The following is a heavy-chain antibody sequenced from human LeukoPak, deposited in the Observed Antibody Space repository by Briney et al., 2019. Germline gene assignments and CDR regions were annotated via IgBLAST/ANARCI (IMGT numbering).Heavy chain of an antibody. CDR2: ISGSGGST. Sequence: PGGSLRLSCAASGFTFSSYGMSWVRQAPGKGLEWVSAISGSGGSTYYADSVKGRFTISRDNSKDTLYLQMNSLRAEDTAVYYCAKILVDATYYYDSSGSWYFDLWGRGTLVTVSS. CDR3: AKILVDATYYYDSSGSWYFDL. CDR1: GFTFSSYG. D-gene: IGHD3-22*01. J-gene: IGHJ2*01. V-gene: IGHV3-23*01.